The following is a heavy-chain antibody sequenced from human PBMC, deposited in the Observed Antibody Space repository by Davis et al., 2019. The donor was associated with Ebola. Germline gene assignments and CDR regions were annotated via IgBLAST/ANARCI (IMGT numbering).Heavy chain of an antibody. J-gene: IGHJ4*02. CDR2: IDSDGKTT. D-gene: IGHD4-17*01. CDR1: GFTFSSYW. V-gene: IGHV3-74*01. Sequence: GESLKISCAASGFTFSSYWMNWVRQVPGKGLVWASRIDSDGKTTNYADSVKGRFTISRDNAKNTLYLQMNSLRVEDTAVYYCARDYGDYIYDYWGQGVLVTVSS. CDR3: ARDYGDYIYDY.